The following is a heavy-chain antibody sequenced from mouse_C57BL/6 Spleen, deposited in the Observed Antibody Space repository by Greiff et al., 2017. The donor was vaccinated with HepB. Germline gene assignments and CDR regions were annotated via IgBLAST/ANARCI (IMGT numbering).Heavy chain of an antibody. CDR2: IYPRSGNT. V-gene: IGHV1-81*01. CDR1: GYTFTSYG. D-gene: IGHD2-1*01. CDR3: ARDYGITGYFDV. J-gene: IGHJ1*03. Sequence: VQLQQSGAELARPGASVKLSCKASGYTFTSYGISWVKQRTGQGLEWIGEIYPRSGNTYYNEKFKGKATLTADKSSSTAYMELRSLTSEDSAVYFCARDYGITGYFDVWGTGTTVTVSS.